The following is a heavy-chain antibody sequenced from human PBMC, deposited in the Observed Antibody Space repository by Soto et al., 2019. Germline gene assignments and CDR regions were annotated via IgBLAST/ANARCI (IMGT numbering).Heavy chain of an antibody. V-gene: IGHV4-59*01. CDR2: MYYSGST. Sequence: GKGLECIGFMYYSGSTNYNPSLKSRVTISVDMSQNQFSLKLSSVTAADTVVFFQAEDGIRGLCTVSAFMLNSSSDL. J-gene: IGHJ2*01. D-gene: IGHD5-18*01. CDR3: AEDGIRGLCTVSAFMLNSSSDL.